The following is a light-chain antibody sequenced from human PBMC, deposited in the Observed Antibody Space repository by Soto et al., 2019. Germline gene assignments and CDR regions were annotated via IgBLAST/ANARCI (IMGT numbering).Light chain of an antibody. CDR1: SSNIGAGYH. V-gene: IGLV1-40*01. J-gene: IGLJ2*01. CDR3: QSYARTVTTVV. Sequence: QSVLTQPPFLSGAPGQSVTISCTGSSSNIGAGYHVHWYQHTPGEAPKLLIYGNTNRPAGISDRFSGSKSGTSASLAITGLQAEDEADYFCQSYARTVTTVVFGGGTKLTVL. CDR2: GNT.